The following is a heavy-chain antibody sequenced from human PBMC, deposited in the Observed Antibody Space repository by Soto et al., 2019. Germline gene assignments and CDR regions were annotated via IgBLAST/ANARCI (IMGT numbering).Heavy chain of an antibody. CDR2: MNPKSGNT. D-gene: IGHD4-17*01. CDR1: GYTITNYD. J-gene: IGHJ4*02. V-gene: IGHV1-8*01. Sequence: QVQLVQSGAEVRKPGASVKVSCKTSGYTITNYDINWVRQATGQGLEWMGWMNPKSGNTGSAQQFQGRVIMTRSTSISTAYMELSSLRSEDTAVYYCVRVYGEIDYWGQGTLVTVSS. CDR3: VRVYGEIDY.